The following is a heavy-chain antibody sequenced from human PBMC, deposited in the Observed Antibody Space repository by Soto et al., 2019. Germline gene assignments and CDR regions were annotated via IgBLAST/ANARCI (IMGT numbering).Heavy chain of an antibody. V-gene: IGHV3-21*01. CDR3: ARGGFDSNYGMDV. CDR2: ISSSSYI. Sequence: GGSLRLSCAASGFTFSSYSMNWVRQAPGKGLEWVSSISSSSYIYYADSVKGRFTISRDNAKNSLYLQMNSLRAEDTAVYYCARGGFDSNYGMDVWGQGTTVTVSS. D-gene: IGHD3-9*01. CDR1: GFTFSSYS. J-gene: IGHJ6*02.